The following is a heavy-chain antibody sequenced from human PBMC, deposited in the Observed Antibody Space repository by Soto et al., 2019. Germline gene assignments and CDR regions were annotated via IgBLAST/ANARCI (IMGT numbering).Heavy chain of an antibody. CDR1: GGSVSSGTYY. D-gene: IGHD3-10*01. J-gene: IGHJ4*02. V-gene: IGHV4-61*01. CDR3: ARTPIRTVIMPDY. CDR2: IYYNGST. Sequence: SETLSLTCTVSGGSVSSGTYYWSWIRQPPGKGLEWIGYIYYNGSTNYNPSLKSRVTTSVDTSKNHFSLKVSSVTAADTAVYYCARTPIRTVIMPDYWGQGTLVTVSS.